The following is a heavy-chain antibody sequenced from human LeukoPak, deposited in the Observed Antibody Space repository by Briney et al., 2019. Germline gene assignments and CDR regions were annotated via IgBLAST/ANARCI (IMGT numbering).Heavy chain of an antibody. CDR1: GGSLNSFSHY. J-gene: IGHJ5*02. V-gene: IGHV4-39*06. CDR2: IFSSGST. Sequence: SETLSLICSVPGGSLNSFSHYWAWIRQPPGKGLEWIGCIFSSGSTYYDPSLQSRVTFSLDKSNNHFALKLTSLTAADTAVYYCARGLAHGGIANWFDPWGQGTLVTVSS. D-gene: IGHD2-21*01. CDR3: ARGLAHGGIANWFDP.